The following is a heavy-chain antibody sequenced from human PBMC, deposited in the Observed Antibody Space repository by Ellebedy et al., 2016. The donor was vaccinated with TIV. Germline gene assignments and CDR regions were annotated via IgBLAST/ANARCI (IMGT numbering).Heavy chain of an antibody. Sequence: PGGSLRLSCAASGFTFSSYAMSWVRQAPGKGLEWVSGISGSGGSTYYADSVKGRFTISRDNSKNTLYLQMNSLRAEDTAVYYCAREYCSGGRCYSLFDYWGLGTLVTVSS. CDR3: AREYCSGGRCYSLFDY. J-gene: IGHJ4*02. V-gene: IGHV3-23*01. D-gene: IGHD2-15*01. CDR2: ISGSGGST. CDR1: GFTFSSYA.